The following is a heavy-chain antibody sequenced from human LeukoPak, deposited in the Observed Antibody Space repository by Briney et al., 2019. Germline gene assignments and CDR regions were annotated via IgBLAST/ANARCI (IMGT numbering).Heavy chain of an antibody. CDR3: ARLRFLEWSFGPGRSYYFDY. CDR2: IYYSGST. CDR1: GGSISSYY. J-gene: IGHJ4*02. V-gene: IGHV4-59*01. Sequence: SETLSLTCSVSGGSISSYYWSWIRQPPGKGLEWIGYIYYSGSTNYNPSLKSRVTISVDTSKNQFSLRLNSVTAADTAVYYCARLRFLEWSFGPGRSYYFDYWGQGTLVTVSS. D-gene: IGHD3-3*01.